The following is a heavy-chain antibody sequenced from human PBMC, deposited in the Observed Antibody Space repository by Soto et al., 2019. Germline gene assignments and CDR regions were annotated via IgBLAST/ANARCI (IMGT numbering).Heavy chain of an antibody. CDR1: GASISNYF. J-gene: IGHJ6*02. V-gene: IGHV4-4*07. CDR2: VYISGTN. CDR3: ARALPFGDIWSGYYPPYGLDV. Sequence: QVQLQESGPGLVKPSETLSLTCTVSGASISNYFWNWIRQPAGKGLEWIGRVYISGTNNYNPSLNSRVTMSVDTSKNQFSLRLSSVTAADTAVYYCARALPFGDIWSGYYPPYGLDVWGHGTTVTVSS. D-gene: IGHD3-3*01.